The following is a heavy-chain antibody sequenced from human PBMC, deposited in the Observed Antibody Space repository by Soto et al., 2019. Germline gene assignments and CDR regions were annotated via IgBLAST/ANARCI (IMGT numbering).Heavy chain of an antibody. CDR2: ISSSTSYV. CDR1: GFRFSRYG. V-gene: IGHV3-21*02. Sequence: EVQLVESGGGLVKPGGSLRLSCAASGFRFSRYGMNWLRQAPGKGLEWVASISSSTSYVYYADSVKGRFSTSRDNAKNILYLEMYGLRTEDTAVYYCARDPSEGRVGNWFESWGQGTLVTVSS. D-gene: IGHD2-2*01. CDR3: ARDPSEGRVGNWFES. J-gene: IGHJ5*01.